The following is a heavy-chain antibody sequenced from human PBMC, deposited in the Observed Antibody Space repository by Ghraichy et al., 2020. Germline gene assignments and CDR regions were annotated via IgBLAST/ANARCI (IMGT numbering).Heavy chain of an antibody. CDR3: AREGVVVPTYYFDY. CDR1: GFTFSSYS. J-gene: IGHJ4*02. Sequence: GGSLRLSCAASGFTFSSYSMNWVRQAPGKGLEWVSSISSSSSYIYYADSVKGRFTISRDNAKNSLYLQMNSLRAEDTAVYYCAREGVVVPTYYFDYWGQGTLVTVSS. D-gene: IGHD2-15*01. CDR2: ISSSSSYI. V-gene: IGHV3-21*01.